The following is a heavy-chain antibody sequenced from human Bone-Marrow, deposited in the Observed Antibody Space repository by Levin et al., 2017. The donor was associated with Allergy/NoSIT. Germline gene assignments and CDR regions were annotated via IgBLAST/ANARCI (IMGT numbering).Heavy chain of an antibody. Sequence: PSETLSLTCTVSGVSDDSADYYWTWIRQSPERGLEWIGSIHKSMATYDKPSLRSRLTISLDTSKKQFYLQLTSVTAADTAVYFCARGLSLTRGVTPSPRNWFDAWGRGTPVIVSS. D-gene: IGHD3-10*01. CDR1: GVSDDSADYY. CDR2: IHKSMAT. J-gene: IGHJ5*01. CDR3: ARGLSLTRGVTPSPRNWFDA. V-gene: IGHV4-30-4*01.